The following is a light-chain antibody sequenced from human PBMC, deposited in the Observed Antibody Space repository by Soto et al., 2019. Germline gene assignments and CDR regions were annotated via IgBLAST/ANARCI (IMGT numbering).Light chain of an antibody. J-gene: IGKJ1*01. V-gene: IGKV1-39*01. CDR2: AAS. CDR3: QQGYSIPWT. Sequence: KMTQPPSSVSGSVGDTFTITCLASQSISSYLNWYQERPGKAPKVLIHAASTLESGVPSRFSGSGSGTDFTLTISSLQLEDFAIYYCQQGYSIPWTVWQGT. CDR1: QSISSY.